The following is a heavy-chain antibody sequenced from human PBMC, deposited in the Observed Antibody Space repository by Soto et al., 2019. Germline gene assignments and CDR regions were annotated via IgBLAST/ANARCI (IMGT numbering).Heavy chain of an antibody. D-gene: IGHD6-6*01. J-gene: IGHJ6*02. CDR3: ARPEYSSSSYGMDV. Sequence: GGFLRLSCAASGFTFSSYIMNWVRQAPGKGLEWVSYISSSSSTIYYADSVKGRFTISRDNAKNSLYLQMNSLRDEDTAVYYCARPEYSSSSYGMDVWGQGTTVTVSS. CDR1: GFTFSSYI. V-gene: IGHV3-48*02. CDR2: ISSSSSTI.